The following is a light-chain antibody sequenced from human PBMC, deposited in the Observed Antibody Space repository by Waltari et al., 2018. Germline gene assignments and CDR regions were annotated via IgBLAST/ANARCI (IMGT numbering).Light chain of an antibody. CDR2: DVT. J-gene: IGLJ1*01. CDR1: NSDIGGFNY. CDR3: SSYTHSATYV. V-gene: IGLV2-14*03. Sequence: QSALTQPASVSGSPGQSITISCTGTNSDIGGFNYVSWYHQHPGKAPKLIIYDVTKRPSGVSHRFSGSQSGITASLTISGLQAEYEGDYYCSSYTHSATYVFGGGTTLTVL.